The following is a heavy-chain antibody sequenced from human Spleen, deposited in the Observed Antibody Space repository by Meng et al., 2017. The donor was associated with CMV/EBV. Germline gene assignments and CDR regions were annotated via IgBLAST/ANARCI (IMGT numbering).Heavy chain of an antibody. CDR1: GFTFGDYA. CDR2: IRSKAYGGTT. CDR3: TRGYCSSTSCYRDCYYGMDV. V-gene: IGHV3-49*04. Sequence: GESLKISCTASGFTFGDYAMSWVRQAPGKGLEWVGFIRSKAYGGTTEYAASVKGRFTISRDDSKSIAYLQMNSLKTEDTAVYYCTRGYCSSTSCYRDCYYGMDVWGQGTTVTVSS. J-gene: IGHJ6*02. D-gene: IGHD2-2*02.